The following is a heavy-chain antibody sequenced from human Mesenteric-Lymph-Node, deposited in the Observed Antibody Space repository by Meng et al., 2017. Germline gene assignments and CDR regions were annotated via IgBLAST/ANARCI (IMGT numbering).Heavy chain of an antibody. V-gene: IGHV3-74*01. CDR3: ARDSYYDSSGYGWFDP. J-gene: IGHJ5*02. CDR1: GFTFSSYW. D-gene: IGHD3-22*01. Sequence: GESLKISCAASGFTFSSYWMHWVRQAPGKGLVWVSRINSDGSSTSYADSVKGRFTISRDNAKNTLYLQMNSLRAEDTAVYYCARDSYYDSSGYGWFDPWGQGTLVTVSS. CDR2: INSDGSST.